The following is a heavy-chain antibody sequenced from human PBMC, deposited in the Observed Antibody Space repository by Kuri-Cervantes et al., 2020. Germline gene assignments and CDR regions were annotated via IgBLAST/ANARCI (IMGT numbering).Heavy chain of an antibody. CDR2: INTKSRAT. CDR1: GYSFTSYD. Sequence: ASVKVSCKASGYSFTSYDINWVRQATGQGLEWMGWINTKSRATKYAQRFQGRVTMTSVTSVSTAYLELSSLASDDTAIYFCARDIQPIVVLPAGMFYWGQGSLVTVSS. CDR3: ARDIQPIVVLPAGMFY. D-gene: IGHD2-2*01. V-gene: IGHV1-2*02. J-gene: IGHJ4*02.